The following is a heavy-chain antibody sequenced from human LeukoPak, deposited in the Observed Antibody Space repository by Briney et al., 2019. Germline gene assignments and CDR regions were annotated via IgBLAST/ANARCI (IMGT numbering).Heavy chain of an antibody. CDR3: ARFRYYDSSGYYPYYFDY. D-gene: IGHD3-22*01. Sequence: PSETLSLTCTVSGGPISSYYWSWIRQPPGKGLEWIGYIYYSGSTNYNPSLKSRVTISVDTSKNQFSLKLSSVTAADTAVYYCARFRYYDSSGYYPYYFDYWGQGTLVTVSS. V-gene: IGHV4-59*01. CDR1: GGPISSYY. J-gene: IGHJ4*02. CDR2: IYYSGST.